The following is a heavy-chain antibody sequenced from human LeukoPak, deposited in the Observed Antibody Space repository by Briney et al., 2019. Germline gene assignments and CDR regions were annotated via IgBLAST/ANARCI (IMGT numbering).Heavy chain of an antibody. D-gene: IGHD6-13*01. V-gene: IGHV3-30-3*01. CDR2: ISYDGSNK. CDR3: ASASDSSSWYAVDY. J-gene: IGHJ4*02. CDR1: GFTFSSYA. Sequence: GRSLRLSCAASGFTFSSYAMHWVRQAPCKGLEGVAIISYDGSNKYYADSVKGRFTISRDNSKNTLYLQMNSLRAEDTAVYYCASASDSSSWYAVDYWGQGTLVTVSS.